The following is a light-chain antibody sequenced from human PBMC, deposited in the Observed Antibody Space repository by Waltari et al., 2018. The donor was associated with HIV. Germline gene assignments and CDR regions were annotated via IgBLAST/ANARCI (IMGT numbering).Light chain of an antibody. V-gene: IGKV3D-15*01. CDR2: DAS. CDR3: QQYKNWPET. J-gene: IGKJ1*01. CDR1: QNITNK. Sequence: EVVLTQAPSTLSVSLGEGASLSCRASQNITNKLGWYQQKPGQAPRLLIYDASRRATAIPDRVSGSGSGTEFNLTISRLLFEDVAVYVCQQYKNWPETFGQGTQVEIK.